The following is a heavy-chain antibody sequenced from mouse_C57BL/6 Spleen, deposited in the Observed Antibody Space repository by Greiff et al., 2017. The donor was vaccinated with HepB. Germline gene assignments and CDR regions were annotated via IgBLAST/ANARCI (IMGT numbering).Heavy chain of an antibody. J-gene: IGHJ1*03. CDR1: GFTFSDYG. Sequence: EVKVEESGGGLVKPGGSLKLSCAASGFTFSDYGMHWVRQAPEKGLEWVAYISSGSSTIYYADTVKGRFTISRDNAKNTLFLQMTSLRSEDTAMYYCAREYYGKGYFDVWGTGTTVTVSS. D-gene: IGHD1-1*01. V-gene: IGHV5-17*01. CDR3: AREYYGKGYFDV. CDR2: ISSGSSTI.